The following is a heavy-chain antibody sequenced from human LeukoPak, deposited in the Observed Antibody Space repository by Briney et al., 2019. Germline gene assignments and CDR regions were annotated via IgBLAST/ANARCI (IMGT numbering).Heavy chain of an antibody. J-gene: IGHJ4*02. V-gene: IGHV4-39*01. Sequence: PSETLSLTCTVSDGSITSTNYYWGWIRQPPGNGLEWIGTISYSGRTYYSPSLKGRVTILLDTSKNQFSLNLNSVTAADTAVYYCASSSYMYPDGYWGQGTLVTVSS. CDR3: ASSSYMYPDGY. CDR2: ISYSGRT. CDR1: DGSITSTNYY. D-gene: IGHD2-2*01.